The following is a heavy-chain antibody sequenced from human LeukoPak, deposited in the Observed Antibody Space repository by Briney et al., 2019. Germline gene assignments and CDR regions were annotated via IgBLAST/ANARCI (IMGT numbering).Heavy chain of an antibody. CDR1: GYTFTSYA. V-gene: IGHV1-3*03. Sequence: ASVTVSCKASGYTFTSYAMHWVRQAPGQRLEWMGWINAGNGNTKYSQEFQGRVTITRDTSASTAYMELSSLRSEDMAVYYCARSRGYSYGPFDRWGQGTLVTVSS. J-gene: IGHJ5*02. D-gene: IGHD5-18*01. CDR2: INAGNGNT. CDR3: ARSRGYSYGPFDR.